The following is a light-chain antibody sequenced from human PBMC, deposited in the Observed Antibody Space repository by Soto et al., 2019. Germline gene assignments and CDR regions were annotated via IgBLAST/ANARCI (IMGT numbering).Light chain of an antibody. CDR3: MQALQTLYT. CDR2: LGS. V-gene: IGKV2-28*01. Sequence: DIVLTQSPLSLPVTPGEPASISCTSSQSLLHSNGYLCLDWYVQKPGQPPQLLIFLGSNRAPGVTDRFNGSGPDTHFTLEISRVEAEDVGVYYCMQALQTLYTFGQGTKLDIK. J-gene: IGKJ2*01. CDR1: QSLLHSNGYLC.